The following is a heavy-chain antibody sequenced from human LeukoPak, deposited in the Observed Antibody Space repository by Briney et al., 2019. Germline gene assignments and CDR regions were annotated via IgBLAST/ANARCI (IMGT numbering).Heavy chain of an antibody. CDR1: GFTFSNGW. J-gene: IGHJ4*02. Sequence: GGSLRLSCRVSGFTFSNGWMSWVRQAPGKGLEWVGRIKSKSERGTTDYAAPVKGRFTISRDGSTNTVYLHMNSLKTEDTAVYFCTSNLYCSTSSCYTLDNWGQGTLVAVSP. CDR3: TSNLYCSTSSCYTLDN. V-gene: IGHV3-15*01. D-gene: IGHD2-2*02. CDR2: IKSKSERGTT.